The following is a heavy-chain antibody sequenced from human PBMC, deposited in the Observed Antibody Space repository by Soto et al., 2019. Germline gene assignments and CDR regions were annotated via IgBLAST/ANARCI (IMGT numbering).Heavy chain of an antibody. J-gene: IGHJ4*02. Sequence: QVQLVQSGAEVKKPGSSVKVSCKASGGTFSSYAISWVRQAPGQGLEWMGGIIPIFGTANYAQKFQGRVKVTADESTSTACMERSSLRSEYTAVYYCARAPEYRSSWYGIFDYWGQGTLVTVS. D-gene: IGHD6-13*01. CDR3: ARAPEYRSSWYGIFDY. CDR2: IIPIFGTA. CDR1: GGTFSSYA. V-gene: IGHV1-69*01.